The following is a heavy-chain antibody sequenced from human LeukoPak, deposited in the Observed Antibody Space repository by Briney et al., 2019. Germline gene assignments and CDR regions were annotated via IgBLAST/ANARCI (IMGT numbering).Heavy chain of an antibody. J-gene: IGHJ4*02. D-gene: IGHD3-3*01. CDR1: GGTFSSYA. CDR2: IIPIFGTA. CDR3: ARSVVLRFLEWFPYYFDY. Sequence: SVKVSCKASGGTFSSYAISWVRQAPGQGREWMGGIIPIFGTANYAQKFQGRVTITADESTSTAYMELSSLRSEDTAVYYCARSVVLRFLEWFPYYFDYWGQGTLVTVSS. V-gene: IGHV1-69*01.